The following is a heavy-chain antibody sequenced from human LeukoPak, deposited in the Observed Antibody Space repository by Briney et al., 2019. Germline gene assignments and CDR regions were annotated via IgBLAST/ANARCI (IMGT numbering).Heavy chain of an antibody. J-gene: IGHJ4*02. Sequence: PSETLSLTCAVYGASFSDYYWNWIRQPPGKGLEWIGEINQSGTTNYNPSLKSRLTISLDTSKNHLFLKLTSATAADTALYYCAGGATPGVFWGQGILVTVSA. V-gene: IGHV4-34*01. D-gene: IGHD3-10*01. CDR1: GASFSDYY. CDR2: INQSGTT. CDR3: AGGATPGVF.